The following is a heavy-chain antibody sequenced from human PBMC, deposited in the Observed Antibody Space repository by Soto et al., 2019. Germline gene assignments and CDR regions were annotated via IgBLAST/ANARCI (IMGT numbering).Heavy chain of an antibody. Sequence: PSETLSLTCTVSGGSIKVGGYYWGWIRQPPGKGLEWVATIYYSGTTYYNPSLKSRLTISLDTSRNQFSLDLTSVTAADTAVYYCARLEYSPYSNWGQGTMVTVS. V-gene: IGHV4-39*01. J-gene: IGHJ4*02. CDR3: ARLEYSPYSN. CDR2: IYYSGTT. D-gene: IGHD5-12*01. CDR1: GGSIKVGGYY.